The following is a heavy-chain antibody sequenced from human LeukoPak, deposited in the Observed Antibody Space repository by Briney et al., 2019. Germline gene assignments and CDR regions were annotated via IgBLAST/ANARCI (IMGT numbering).Heavy chain of an antibody. V-gene: IGHV4-61*02. Sequence: SETLSLTCTVSGGSISSGSYYWSWIRQPAGEGLEWIGRIYTSGSTYYNPSLKSRVTISVDRSKNQFSLKLSSVTAADTAVYYCARGHSGYFFYWGQGTLVTVSS. D-gene: IGHD5-12*01. CDR1: GGSISSGSYY. J-gene: IGHJ4*02. CDR3: ARGHSGYFFY. CDR2: IYTSGST.